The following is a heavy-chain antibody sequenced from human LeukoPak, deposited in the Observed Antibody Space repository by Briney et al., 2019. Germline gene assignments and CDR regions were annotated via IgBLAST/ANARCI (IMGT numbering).Heavy chain of an antibody. CDR3: ARELESCSSTSCYMGADY. Sequence: PGGSLRLSCAASGFTVSSNYMSWVRQAPGKGLEWVSVIYSGGSTYYADSVKGRFTISRDNSKNTLYLQMYSLRAEDTAVYYCARELESCSSTSCYMGADYWGQGTLVTVSS. D-gene: IGHD2-2*02. CDR1: GFTVSSNY. V-gene: IGHV3-53*01. J-gene: IGHJ4*02. CDR2: IYSGGST.